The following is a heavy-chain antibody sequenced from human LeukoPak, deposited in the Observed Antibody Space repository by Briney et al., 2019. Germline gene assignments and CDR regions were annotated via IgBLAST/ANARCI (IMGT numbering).Heavy chain of an antibody. CDR2: IYTSGST. V-gene: IGHV4-4*07. CDR3: ARDRLDYGDYFYFDY. Sequence: SETLSLTCTVSGGSISSYYWSWIRRPAGKGLEWIGRIYTSGSTNYNPSLKSRVTMSVDTSKNQFSLKLSSVTAADTAVYYCARDRLDYGDYFYFDYWGQGTLVTVSS. CDR1: GGSISSYY. J-gene: IGHJ4*02. D-gene: IGHD4-17*01.